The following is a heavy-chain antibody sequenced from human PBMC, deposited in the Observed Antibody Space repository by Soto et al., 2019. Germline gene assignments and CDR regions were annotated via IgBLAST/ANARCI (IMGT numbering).Heavy chain of an antibody. J-gene: IGHJ5*02. CDR3: ARGRIQLWSRFNWFDP. CDR1: GYTLTSYD. V-gene: IGHV1-8*01. CDR2: MNPNSGNT. Sequence: ASVKVSSKASGYTLTSYDINWVRQATGQGLEWMGWMNPNSGNTGYAQKFQGRVTMTRNTSISTAYMELSSLRSEDTAVYYCARGRIQLWSRFNWFDPWGQGTLVTVSS. D-gene: IGHD5-18*01.